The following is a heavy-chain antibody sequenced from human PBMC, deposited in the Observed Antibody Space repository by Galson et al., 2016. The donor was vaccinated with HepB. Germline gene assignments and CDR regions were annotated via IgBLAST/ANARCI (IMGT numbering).Heavy chain of an antibody. CDR2: IYSSGNT. D-gene: IGHD2-8*01. J-gene: IGHJ4*02. V-gene: IGHV3-53*01. CDR1: GFTFTSQT. Sequence: SLRLSCAVSGFTFTSQTMNWVRQAPGKGLELVSLIYSSGNTWYADSVKGRFTISRDNPKNTLYLQMNSLRAEDTAVYYCARDNGVWGQGTLVTVSS. CDR3: ARDNGV.